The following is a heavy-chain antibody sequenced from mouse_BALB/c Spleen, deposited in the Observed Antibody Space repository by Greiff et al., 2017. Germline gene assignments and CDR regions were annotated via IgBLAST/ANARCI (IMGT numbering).Heavy chain of an antibody. Sequence: EVKLMESGGGLVKPGGSLKLSCAASGFTFSSYAMSWVRQSPEKRLEWVAEISSGGSYTYYPDTVTGRFTISRDNAKNTLYLEMSSLRSEDTAMYYCARVYDFSYWYFDVWGAGTTVTVSS. V-gene: IGHV5-9-4*01. J-gene: IGHJ1*01. CDR2: ISSGGSYT. CDR1: GFTFSSYA. D-gene: IGHD2-3*01. CDR3: ARVYDFSYWYFDV.